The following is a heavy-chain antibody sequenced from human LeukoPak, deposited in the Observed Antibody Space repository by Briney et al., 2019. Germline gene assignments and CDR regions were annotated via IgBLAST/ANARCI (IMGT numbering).Heavy chain of an antibody. D-gene: IGHD5-24*01. CDR2: INHSGST. CDR3: ARSSGEKATIDY. CDR1: GVSFSGYY. V-gene: IGHV4-34*01. J-gene: IGHJ4*02. Sequence: KPSETLSLTCAVYGVSFSGYYWSWIRQPPGKGLEWIGEINHSGSTNYNPSLKSRVTMSVDTSKNQFSLKVSSVTAADTAVYYCARSSGEKATIDYWGQGTLVTVSS.